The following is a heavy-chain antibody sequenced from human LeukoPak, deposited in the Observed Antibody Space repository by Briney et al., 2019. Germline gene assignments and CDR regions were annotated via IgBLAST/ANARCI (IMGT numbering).Heavy chain of an antibody. CDR3: AGTPWFGELTLDY. D-gene: IGHD3-10*01. CDR2: IVVGSGNT. CDR1: GFTFTSST. V-gene: IGHV1-58*02. J-gene: IGHJ4*02. Sequence: SVKVSCKASGFTFTSSTIQWVRQARGQRLKWIGWIVVGSGNTNYAQKFQERVIITRDMSTTTVYMELSGLRSEDTAVYYCAGTPWFGELTLDYWGQGTLVTVSS.